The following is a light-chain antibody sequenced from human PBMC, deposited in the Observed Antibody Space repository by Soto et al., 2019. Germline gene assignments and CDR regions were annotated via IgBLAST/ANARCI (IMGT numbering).Light chain of an antibody. CDR3: QQRDIWPWT. Sequence: EIWLTQSPGTLSLSPGERSTLSCRSSQSFTSNYLSWYQQKPGQAPRLLMYDASKRATGIPARFSGSGSGTDFTLTISSLEPEDFAVYYCQQRDIWPWTFGQGTKVDIK. CDR1: QSFTSNY. J-gene: IGKJ1*01. CDR2: DAS. V-gene: IGKV3D-20*02.